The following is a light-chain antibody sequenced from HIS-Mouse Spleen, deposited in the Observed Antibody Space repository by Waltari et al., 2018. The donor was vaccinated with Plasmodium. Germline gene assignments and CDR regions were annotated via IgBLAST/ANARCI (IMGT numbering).Light chain of an antibody. Sequence: SHELTQPPSVSVSPGQTARITCSGDALPKNYAYWYQQKSGQATVLVIYEDSKRPSGIPERFSGSSSGTMATLTISGAQVEDEADYYCYSTDSSGNHRVFGGGTKLTVL. CDR1: ALPKNY. V-gene: IGLV3-10*01. J-gene: IGLJ3*02. CDR2: EDS. CDR3: YSTDSSGNHRV.